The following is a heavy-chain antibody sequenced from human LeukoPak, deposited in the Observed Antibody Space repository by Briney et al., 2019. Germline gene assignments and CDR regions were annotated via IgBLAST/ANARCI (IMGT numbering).Heavy chain of an antibody. CDR2: IIPIFGTA. V-gene: IGHV1-69*01. D-gene: IGHD2-2*01. J-gene: IGHJ4*02. Sequence: GASVKVSCKASGGTFSSYAISWVRQAPGQGLEWMGGIIPIFGTANYAQKFQGRVTITADESTSTAYMELRSLRSDDTAVYYCARDFYPGYCSSTSCYNFDYWGQGTLVTVSS. CDR1: GGTFSSYA. CDR3: ARDFYPGYCSSTSCYNFDY.